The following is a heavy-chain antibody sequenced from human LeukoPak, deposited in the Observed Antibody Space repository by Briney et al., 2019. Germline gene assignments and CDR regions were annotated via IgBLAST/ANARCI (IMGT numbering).Heavy chain of an antibody. D-gene: IGHD2-8*01. CDR3: ARETYINGYFDY. J-gene: IGHJ4*02. Sequence: TGGSLRLSCAASGFTFSSFGMHWVRQPPGKGLEWVSTIGGGGDITFYTDSVKGRFTISRDNSKNTLYLQMNSLRAEDTAVFYCARETYINGYFDYWGQGALVTVSS. V-gene: IGHV3-23*01. CDR2: IGGGGDIT. CDR1: GFTFSSFG.